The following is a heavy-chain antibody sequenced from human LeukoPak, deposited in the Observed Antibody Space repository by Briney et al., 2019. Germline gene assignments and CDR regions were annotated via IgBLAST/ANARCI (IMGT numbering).Heavy chain of an antibody. Sequence: GGSLRLSCAASGFTFSKNWMLWVRQAPGKGLESVSRINTDGTVTTYADSVKGRFTVSRDNADNTMFLQMNSVRDEDTAVYYCATKQWRAAPPDSWGQGTPVTVSS. J-gene: IGHJ4*02. V-gene: IGHV3-74*01. CDR2: INTDGTVT. D-gene: IGHD6-19*01. CDR3: ATKQWRAAPPDS. CDR1: GFTFSKNW.